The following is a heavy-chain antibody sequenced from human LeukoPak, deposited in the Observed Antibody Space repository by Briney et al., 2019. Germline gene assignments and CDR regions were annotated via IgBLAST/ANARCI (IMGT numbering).Heavy chain of an antibody. Sequence: KPSETLSLTCTVSGASISSYYWSWIRQPPGKGLEWIGYIYYSGSTNYNPSLKSRVTISVDTSKNQFSLKLSSVTAADTAVYYCARGSRPLGYWGQGTLVTVSS. CDR3: ARGSRPLGY. J-gene: IGHJ4*02. CDR1: GASISSYY. V-gene: IGHV4-59*01. D-gene: IGHD3-10*01. CDR2: IYYSGST.